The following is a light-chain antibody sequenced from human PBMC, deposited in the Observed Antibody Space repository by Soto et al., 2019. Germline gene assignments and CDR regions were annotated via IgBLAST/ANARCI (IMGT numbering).Light chain of an antibody. CDR2: EVS. V-gene: IGLV2-14*01. CDR3: SSYTGSSTLYV. J-gene: IGLJ1*01. CDR1: SSDIGGYDY. Sequence: ALTQPASVSGSPGQSITISCTGTSSDIGGYDYVSWYQQHPGKVPKLMIFEVSNRPSGVSYRFSGSKSGNTASLTISGLQAEDEADYYCSSYTGSSTLYVFGTGTKVTVL.